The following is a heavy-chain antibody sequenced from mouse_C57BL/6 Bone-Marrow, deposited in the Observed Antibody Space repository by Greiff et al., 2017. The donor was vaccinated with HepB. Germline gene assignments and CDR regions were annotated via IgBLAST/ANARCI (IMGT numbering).Heavy chain of an antibody. D-gene: IGHD1-1*01. J-gene: IGHJ1*03. Sequence: EVMLVESGGGLVQPGGSLKLSCAASGFTFSDYYMYWVRQTPEKRLEWVAYISNGGGSTYYPDTVKGRFTISRDNAKNTLYLQMSRLKSEDTAMYYCARVYGSSSGYFDVWGTGTTVTVSS. CDR2: ISNGGGST. CDR3: ARVYGSSSGYFDV. V-gene: IGHV5-12*01. CDR1: GFTFSDYY.